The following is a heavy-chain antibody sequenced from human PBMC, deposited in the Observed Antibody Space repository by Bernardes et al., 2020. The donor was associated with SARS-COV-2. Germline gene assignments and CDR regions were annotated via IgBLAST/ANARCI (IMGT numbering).Heavy chain of an antibody. CDR3: TTDRSYGYSYYYGMDG. V-gene: IGHV3-21*03. Sequence: VETLFLSRAASGFTFSSSSMNWVRQAPGPGLEWVSPISSSSSNIYYADSVKGRFTISRDNAKNSLYLQMNSLKTEDTAVYYCTTDRSYGYSYYYGMDGWSEGSTVTVSS. D-gene: IGHD5-18*01. J-gene: IGHJ6*04. CDR2: ISSSSSNI. CDR1: GFTFSSSS.